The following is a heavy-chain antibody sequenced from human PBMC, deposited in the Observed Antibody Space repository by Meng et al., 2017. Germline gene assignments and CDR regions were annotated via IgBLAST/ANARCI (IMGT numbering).Heavy chain of an antibody. J-gene: IGHJ4*02. V-gene: IGHV1-2*02. CDR1: GYAFTGYY. CDR2: INPNSGGT. D-gene: IGHD3-10*01. Sequence: VNLGRAGPGVKKPGASVKVSCKASGYAFTGYYMHVVRQAPGPGLEWMGWINPNSGGTNYAQKFQGRVTMTRDTSISTAYMELSRLRSDDTAVYYCARHWFGESEISWGQGTLVTVSS. CDR3: ARHWFGESEIS.